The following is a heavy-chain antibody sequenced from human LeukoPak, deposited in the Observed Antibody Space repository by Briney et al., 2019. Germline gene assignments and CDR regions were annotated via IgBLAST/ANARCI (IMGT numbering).Heavy chain of an antibody. CDR1: GFTFNDYY. J-gene: IGHJ5*02. D-gene: IGHD5-24*01. V-gene: IGHV3-11*01. CDR3: AADGAGLDT. CDR2: INIGGTNT. Sequence: GGSLRLSCAATGFTFNDYYMSWIRQAPGKGLEWLSYINIGGTNTHYADSVKGRFTISRDNAKKSLYLEMNNLRAEDTAVYYCAADGAGLDTWGQGVLVTVSS.